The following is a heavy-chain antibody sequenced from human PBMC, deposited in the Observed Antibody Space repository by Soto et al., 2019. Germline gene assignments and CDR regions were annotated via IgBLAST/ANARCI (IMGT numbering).Heavy chain of an antibody. CDR3: ARVVEDTIFGMEGLDY. Sequence: GGSLRLSCAASGFTFSSYSMNWVRQAPGKGLEWVSYISSSSSTIYYADSVKGRFTISRDNAKNSLYLQMNSLRAEDTAVYYCARVVEDTIFGMEGLDYWGQGTLVTVSS. J-gene: IGHJ4*02. V-gene: IGHV3-48*01. CDR1: GFTFSSYS. D-gene: IGHD3-3*01. CDR2: ISSSSSTI.